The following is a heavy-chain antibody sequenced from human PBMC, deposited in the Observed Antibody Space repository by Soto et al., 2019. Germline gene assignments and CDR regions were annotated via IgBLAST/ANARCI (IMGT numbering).Heavy chain of an antibody. CDR3: ARRARPDFYYMDV. D-gene: IGHD6-6*01. V-gene: IGHV3-64*01. CDR1: GFTLSGYA. Sequence: EVQLAESGGGLAQPGGSLSLSCAASGFTLSGYAMVWVRQAPGKGLEYVSGISINGVGTYYANSVQGRFTISRDNSKNTVYLQMGSLRPEDMAVYYCARRARPDFYYMDVWGKGTTVTVSS. CDR2: ISINGVGT. J-gene: IGHJ6*03.